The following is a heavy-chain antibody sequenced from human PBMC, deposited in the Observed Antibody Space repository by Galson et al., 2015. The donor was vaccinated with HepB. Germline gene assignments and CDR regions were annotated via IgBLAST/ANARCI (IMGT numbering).Heavy chain of an antibody. CDR3: FTSGRMHWFDP. V-gene: IGHV5-10-1*01. CDR1: YY. J-gene: IGHJ5*02. Sequence: YYITWVRQMPGKGLEWMGTIDPTDSYANYRPSFQGHVTISADKSVSTAYLQWSSLKASDTAPRGCFTSGRMHWFDPWGQGTLVTVSS. D-gene: IGHD3-10*01. CDR2: IDPTDSYA.